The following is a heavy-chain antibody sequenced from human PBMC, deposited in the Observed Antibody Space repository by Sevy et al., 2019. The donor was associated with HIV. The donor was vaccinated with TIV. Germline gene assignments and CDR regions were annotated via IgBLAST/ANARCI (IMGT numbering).Heavy chain of an antibody. CDR3: ARSGDSSGYYYGGTVWFDP. CDR2: IYYSGST. J-gene: IGHJ5*02. V-gene: IGHV4-30-4*01. CDR1: GGSISSGDYY. D-gene: IGHD3-22*01. Sequence: SETLSLTCTVSGGSISSGDYYWSWIRQPPGKGLEWIGYIYYSGSTYYHPSLKSRVTVSVDTSKNQFSLTLSSVTAADTAVYYCARSGDSSGYYYGGTVWFDPWGQGTLVTVSS.